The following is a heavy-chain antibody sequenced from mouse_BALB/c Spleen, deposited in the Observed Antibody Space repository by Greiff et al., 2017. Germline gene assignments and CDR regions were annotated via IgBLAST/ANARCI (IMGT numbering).Heavy chain of an antibody. CDR3: ARGSITTATSFAY. CDR2: IYPGDGDT. Sequence: QVQLKESGPELVKPGASVKISCKASGYAFSSSWMNWVKQRPGQGLEWIGRIYPGDGDTNYNGKFKGKATLTADKSSSTAYMQLSSLTSVDSAVYFCARGSITTATSFAYWGQGTLVTVSA. J-gene: IGHJ3*01. D-gene: IGHD1-2*01. CDR1: GYAFSSSW. V-gene: IGHV1-82*01.